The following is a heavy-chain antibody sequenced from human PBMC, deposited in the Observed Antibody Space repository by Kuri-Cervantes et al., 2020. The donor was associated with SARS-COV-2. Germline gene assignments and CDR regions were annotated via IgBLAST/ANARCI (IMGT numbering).Heavy chain of an antibody. CDR2: IYYSGST. CDR3: ASQYYDFWSGYCHWFDP. D-gene: IGHD3-3*01. CDR1: GGSISSHY. J-gene: IGHJ5*02. Sequence: SETLSLTCTVSGGSISSHYWSWIRQPPGKGLEWIGYIYYSGSTNYNPSLKSRVTISVDTSKNQFSLKLSSVTAADTAVYYCASQYYDFWSGYCHWFDPWGQGTLVTVSS. V-gene: IGHV4-59*08.